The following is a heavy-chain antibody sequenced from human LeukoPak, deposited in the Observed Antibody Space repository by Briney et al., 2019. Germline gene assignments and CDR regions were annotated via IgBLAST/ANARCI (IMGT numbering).Heavy chain of an antibody. D-gene: IGHD6-19*01. CDR2: ISYDGSNK. CDR3: ARDEGDYSSGWYFDS. J-gene: IGHJ4*02. CDR1: GFTFSSYA. Sequence: GGSLRLSCAASGFTFSSYAMHWVRQAPGKGLEWVAVISYDGSNKYYADSVKGRFTISRDNSKNTLYLQMNSLRAEDTAVYYCARDEGDYSSGWYFDSWGQGTLVTVSS. V-gene: IGHV3-30-3*01.